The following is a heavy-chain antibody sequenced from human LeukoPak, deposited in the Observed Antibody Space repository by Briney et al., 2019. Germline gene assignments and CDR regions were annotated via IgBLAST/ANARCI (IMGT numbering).Heavy chain of an antibody. V-gene: IGHV1-18*01. CDR1: GYTFTSYG. J-gene: IGHJ1*01. Sequence: ASVKVSCKASGYTFTSYGIRWVRQAPGQGLEWMGWISAYNGNTNYAQKLQGRVTMTTDTSTRTAYMELRSLRSDDTAVYYCARDLYCSGGSCYSSAEYFQHWGQGTLVTVSS. CDR3: ARDLYCSGGSCYSSAEYFQH. CDR2: ISAYNGNT. D-gene: IGHD2-15*01.